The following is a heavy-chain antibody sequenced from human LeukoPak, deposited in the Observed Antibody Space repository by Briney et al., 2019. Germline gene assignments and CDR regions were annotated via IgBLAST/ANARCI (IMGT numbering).Heavy chain of an antibody. Sequence: PGGSLRLSCAASGFTVSSNYMSWVRQAPGKGLEWVSVIYSGGSTYYADSVKGRFTISRDNSKNTLYLQMNSLRAEDTAVYYCATSKPTGYYYYYMDVWGKGTTVTISS. CDR2: IYSGGST. J-gene: IGHJ6*03. D-gene: IGHD1-14*01. V-gene: IGHV3-53*01. CDR3: ATSKPTGYYYYYMDV. CDR1: GFTVSSNY.